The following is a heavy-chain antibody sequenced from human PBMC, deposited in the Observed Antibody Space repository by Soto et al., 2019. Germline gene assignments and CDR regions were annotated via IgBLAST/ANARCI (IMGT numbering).Heavy chain of an antibody. CDR3: AFEYSSLYSSGYFDY. CDR2: ISAYNGNT. CDR1: GYTFTSYG. V-gene: IGHV1-18*01. D-gene: IGHD6-6*01. J-gene: IGHJ4*02. Sequence: ASVKVSCKASGYTFTSYGISWVRQAPGQGLEWMGWISAYNGNTNYAQKLQGRVTMTTDTSTSTAYMELRSLRSDDTAVYYCAFEYSSLYSSGYFDYWGQGTLVTVSS.